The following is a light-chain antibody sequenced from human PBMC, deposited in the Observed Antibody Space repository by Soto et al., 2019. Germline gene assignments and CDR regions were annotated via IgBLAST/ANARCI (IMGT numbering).Light chain of an antibody. V-gene: IGLV2-14*01. CDR2: EVS. J-gene: IGLJ1*01. CDR1: SSDIGAYNY. Sequence: QSVLTQPASVSGSPGQSITISCTGSSSDIGAYNYVSWFQQYPGKAPKLIISEVSNRPSGASNRFSGSKSGTAASLTISGLQTEDEADYFCFSFTTDWTHVFGTGTKVTV. CDR3: FSFTTDWTHV.